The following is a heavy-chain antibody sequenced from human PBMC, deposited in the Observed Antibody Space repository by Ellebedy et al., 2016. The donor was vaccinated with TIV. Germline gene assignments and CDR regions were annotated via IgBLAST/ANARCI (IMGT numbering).Heavy chain of an antibody. CDR1: GFTFSSYA. D-gene: IGHD3-10*01. CDR2: ISGSGGST. Sequence: GGSLRLSCAASGFTFSSYAMHWVRQAPGKGLEWVSAISGSGGSTYYADSVKGRFTISRDNSKNTLYLQMNSLRAEDTAVYYCAKGPFYAVRGVMDYWGQGTLVTVSS. CDR3: AKGPFYAVRGVMDY. J-gene: IGHJ4*02. V-gene: IGHV3-23*01.